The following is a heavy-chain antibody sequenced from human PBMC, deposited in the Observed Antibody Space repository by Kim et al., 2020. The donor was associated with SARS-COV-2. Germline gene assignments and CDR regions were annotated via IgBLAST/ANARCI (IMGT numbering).Heavy chain of an antibody. Sequence: SETLSLTCAVSGGSISSGGYSWSWIRQPPGKGLEWIGYIYHSGSTYYNPSLKSRVTISVDRSKNQFSLKLSSVTAADTAVYYCASYYSSGYYYDYWGQGT. V-gene: IGHV4-30-2*01. CDR2: IYHSGST. CDR1: GGSISSGGYS. CDR3: ASYYSSGYYYDY. J-gene: IGHJ4*02. D-gene: IGHD3-22*01.